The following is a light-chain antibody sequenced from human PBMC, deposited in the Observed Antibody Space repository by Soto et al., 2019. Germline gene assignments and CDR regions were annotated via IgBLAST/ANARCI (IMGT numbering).Light chain of an antibody. V-gene: IGKV1-9*01. Sequence: DIQLTQSPSFLSASVGDRVTITCRASQGISSYLAWYQQKPGKAPKLLIYAASTLQSGVPSRFSGSGSGTEFTLTISSLQPEDFATYYCQQFNSYPSWTFGQGTKVEIK. CDR1: QGISSY. J-gene: IGKJ1*01. CDR3: QQFNSYPSWT. CDR2: AAS.